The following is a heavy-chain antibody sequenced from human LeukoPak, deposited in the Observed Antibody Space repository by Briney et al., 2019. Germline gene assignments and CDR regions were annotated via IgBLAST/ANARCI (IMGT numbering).Heavy chain of an antibody. Sequence: SETLSLTCAVSGGSISSGGYSWSWIRQPPGKGLEWIGYIYHSGSTYYNPSLKSRVTISVDRSKNQSSLKLSSVTAADTAVYYCARAWNYGSNNWFDPWGQGTLVTVSS. CDR3: ARAWNYGSNNWFDP. D-gene: IGHD1-7*01. CDR1: GGSISSGGYS. V-gene: IGHV4-30-2*01. CDR2: IYHSGST. J-gene: IGHJ5*02.